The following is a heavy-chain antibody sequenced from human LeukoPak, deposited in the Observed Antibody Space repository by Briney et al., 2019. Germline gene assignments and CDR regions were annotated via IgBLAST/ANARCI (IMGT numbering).Heavy chain of an antibody. CDR1: GFTFSSYW. V-gene: IGHV3-30*02. CDR2: IRYDGSNK. D-gene: IGHD3/OR15-3a*01. J-gene: IGHJ3*02. CDR3: AKDFMVFGVVIIAFDI. Sequence: SGGSLRLSCAASGFTFSSYWMSWVRQAPGKGLEWVAFIRYDGSNKYYADSVKGRSTISRDNSKNTLYLQMNSLRAEDTAVYYCAKDFMVFGVVIIAFDIWGQGTMVTVSS.